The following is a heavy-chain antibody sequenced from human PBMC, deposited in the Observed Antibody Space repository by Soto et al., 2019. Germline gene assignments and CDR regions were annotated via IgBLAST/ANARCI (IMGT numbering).Heavy chain of an antibody. V-gene: IGHV3-64*01. J-gene: IGHJ4*02. CDR2: LSSNGGST. CDR1: GFTFSSYA. Sequence: EVQLVESGGGLVQPGGSPRLSCAASGFTFSSYAMHWVRQAPGKGLEYVSALSSNGGSTYYANSVKGRFTISRDNSKNTLYLQMGSLRAEDMAVYYCARGPGYYFDYCCQGTLVTVSS. CDR3: ARGPGYYFDY.